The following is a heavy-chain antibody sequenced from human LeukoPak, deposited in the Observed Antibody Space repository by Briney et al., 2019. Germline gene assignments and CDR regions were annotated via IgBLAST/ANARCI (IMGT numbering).Heavy chain of an antibody. V-gene: IGHV5-51*01. Sequence: GESLKISCTGSGYSFTSYWIGWVRQMPGKGLEWMGRIYPGDSDTRYSPSFQGQVTISADKSISTAYLQWSSLKGSDTAMYYCARDVGEQLAQTNYYGTDVWGQGTTVTVSS. D-gene: IGHD6-6*01. J-gene: IGHJ6*02. CDR2: IYPGDSDT. CDR3: ARDVGEQLAQTNYYGTDV. CDR1: GYSFTSYW.